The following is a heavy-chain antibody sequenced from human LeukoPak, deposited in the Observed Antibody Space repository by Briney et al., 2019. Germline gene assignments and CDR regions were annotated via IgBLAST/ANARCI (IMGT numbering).Heavy chain of an antibody. CDR3: ARGPYSSSWNDAFDI. CDR1: GGSFSGYY. CDR2: INHSGST. Sequence: SETLSLTCAVYGGSFSGYYWSWIRQPPGKGLEWIGEINHSGSTNYNPSLKSRVTISVDTSKNQFSLKLSPVTAADTAVYYCARGPYSSSWNDAFDIWGQGTMVTVSS. V-gene: IGHV4-34*01. J-gene: IGHJ3*02. D-gene: IGHD6-13*01.